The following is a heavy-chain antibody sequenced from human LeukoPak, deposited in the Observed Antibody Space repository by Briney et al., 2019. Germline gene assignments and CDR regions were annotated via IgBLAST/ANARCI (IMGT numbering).Heavy chain of an antibody. Sequence: GGSLRLSCAASGFTFSSYAMNWVRQAPGKGLEWVSYISSSDGTIYYADSVKGRFTISRDNAKNSLYLQMSSLRAGDTAVYYCARTIEMATISYFDYWGQGTLVTVSS. J-gene: IGHJ4*02. D-gene: IGHD5-24*01. CDR2: ISSSDGTI. CDR3: ARTIEMATISYFDY. V-gene: IGHV3-48*03. CDR1: GFTFSSYA.